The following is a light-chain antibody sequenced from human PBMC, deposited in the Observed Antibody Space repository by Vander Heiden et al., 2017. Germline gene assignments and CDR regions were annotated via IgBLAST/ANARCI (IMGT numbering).Light chain of an antibody. Sequence: QPAPTHPASASGSPGQSITITCTATSSDVGNIYHVYWYQQQPGKAPKLMIYDVSNRPSGVSHRFSGSKSDNTASLTISGLQAEDDADYYCSSFTTGSTLVIFGGGTKLTVL. CDR3: SSFTTGSTLVI. J-gene: IGLJ2*01. V-gene: IGLV2-14*03. CDR1: SSDVGNIYH. CDR2: DVS.